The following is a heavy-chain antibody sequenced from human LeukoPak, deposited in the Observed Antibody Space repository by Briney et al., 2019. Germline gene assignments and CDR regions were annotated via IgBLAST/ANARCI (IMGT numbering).Heavy chain of an antibody. V-gene: IGHV4-31*03. CDR2: IYYSGST. D-gene: IGHD4-17*01. Sequence: SETLSLTCTVSGGSISSGGYYWSWIRQHPGKGLEWIGYIYYSGSTYYNPSLKSRVTISVDTSKNQFSLKLSSVTAADTAVYYCARVRNGDYVFAFDIWGQGTMVTVSS. CDR3: ARVRNGDYVFAFDI. J-gene: IGHJ3*02. CDR1: GGSISSGGYY.